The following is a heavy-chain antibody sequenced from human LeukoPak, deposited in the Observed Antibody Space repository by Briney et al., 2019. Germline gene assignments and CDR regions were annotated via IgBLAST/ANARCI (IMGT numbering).Heavy chain of an antibody. V-gene: IGHV4-59*03. CDR3: AGVFSGRRPFEL. D-gene: IGHD3-10*01. CDR2: ISNSGST. CDR1: GGSITASY. J-gene: IGHJ4*02. Sequence: SETLSLTCTVSGGSITASYWTWVRQPPGKGLEYIGYISNSGSTNYNPSLKSRVTTSIDTSKKQFSLNLSSVTAADTAIYYCAGVFSGRRPFELWGQGILVTVSS.